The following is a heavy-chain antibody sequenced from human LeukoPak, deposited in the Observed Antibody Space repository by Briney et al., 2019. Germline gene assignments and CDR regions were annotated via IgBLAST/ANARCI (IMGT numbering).Heavy chain of an antibody. D-gene: IGHD3-3*01. Sequence: ASVKVSCKASGYTFTGYYMHWMRQAPGQGLEWMGWINPNSGGTNYAQKFQGRVTMTRDTSISTAYMELSRLRSDDTAVYYCARDLWDFWSGYYVSTFDYWGQGTLVTVSS. CDR2: INPNSGGT. CDR3: ARDLWDFWSGYYVSTFDY. V-gene: IGHV1-2*02. CDR1: GYTFTGYY. J-gene: IGHJ4*02.